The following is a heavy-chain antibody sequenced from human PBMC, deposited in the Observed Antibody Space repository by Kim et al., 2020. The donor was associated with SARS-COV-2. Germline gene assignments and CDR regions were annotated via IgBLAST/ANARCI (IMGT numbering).Heavy chain of an antibody. Sequence: SETLSLTCTVSGGSISSGGYYWSWIRQHPGKGLEWIGYIYYSGSTYYNPSLKSRVTISVDTSKNQFSLKLSSVTAADTAVYYCARGERQQSTWFDPWGQGTLVTVSS. J-gene: IGHJ5*02. V-gene: IGHV4-31*03. CDR3: ARGERQQSTWFDP. CDR1: GGSISSGGYY. D-gene: IGHD6-13*01. CDR2: IYYSGST.